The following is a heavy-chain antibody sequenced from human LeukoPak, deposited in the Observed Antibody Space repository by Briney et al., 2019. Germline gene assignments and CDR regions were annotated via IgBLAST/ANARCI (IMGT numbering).Heavy chain of an antibody. J-gene: IGHJ5*02. CDR2: IKQDGSEK. CDR3: ARERIAARNWFDP. CDR1: GFTFSSYW. Sequence: PGGSLRLSCAACGFTFSSYWMSWVRQAPGKGLEWVANIKQDGSEKYYVDSVKGRFTISRDNAKNSLYLQMNSLRAEDTAVYYCARERIAARNWFDPWGQGTLVTVSS. V-gene: IGHV3-7*01. D-gene: IGHD6-13*01.